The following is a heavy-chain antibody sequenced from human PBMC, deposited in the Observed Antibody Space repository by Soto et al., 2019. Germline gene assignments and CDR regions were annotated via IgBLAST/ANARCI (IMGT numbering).Heavy chain of an antibody. CDR2: IYPGGSDT. CDR3: AVGTAMVTPDAFAI. V-gene: IGHV5-51*01. Sequence: GEALKISCKASGYSCTTDWIGWVRQMPGKGLEWMGIIYPGGSDTRYSPSFQGQVTSSADKSISTAYLQWSSLKASDTAMYYCAVGTAMVTPDAFAIWGRGTMVTGSS. J-gene: IGHJ3*02. D-gene: IGHD5-18*01. CDR1: GYSCTTDW.